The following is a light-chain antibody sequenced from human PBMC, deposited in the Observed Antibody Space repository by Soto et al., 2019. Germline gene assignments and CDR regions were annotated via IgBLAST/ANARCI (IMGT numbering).Light chain of an antibody. CDR1: SSDVGGYNF. J-gene: IGLJ3*02. CDR3: SSYTNRNTWV. CDR2: EVS. Sequence: QSVLTQPASVSASPGQSITISCSGTSSDVGGYNFVSWYQQHPGKVPQLMIYEVSARPSGVSNLFSGSKSDNTASLTISGLQAEDEADYYCSSYTNRNTWVFGGGTKLTVL. V-gene: IGLV2-14*01.